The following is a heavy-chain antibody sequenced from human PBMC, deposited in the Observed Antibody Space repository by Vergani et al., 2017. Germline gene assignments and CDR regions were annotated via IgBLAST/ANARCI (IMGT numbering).Heavy chain of an antibody. CDR3: AALSIDYGDYGSFYYYYYGMDV. D-gene: IGHD4-17*01. J-gene: IGHJ6*02. CDR1: GFTFSSYA. V-gene: IGHV3-23*01. CDR2: ISGSGGST. Sequence: EVQLLESGGGLVQPGGSLRLSCAASGFTFSSYAMSWVRQAPGKGLEWVSAISGSGGSTYYADSVKGRFTISRDNSKNTLYLQMNSLRAEDTAVYYCAALSIDYGDYGSFYYYYYGMDVWGQGTTVTVSS.